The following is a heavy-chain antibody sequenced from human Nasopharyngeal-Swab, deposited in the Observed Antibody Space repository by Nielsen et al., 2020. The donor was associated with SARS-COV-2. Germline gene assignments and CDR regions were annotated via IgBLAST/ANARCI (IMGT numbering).Heavy chain of an antibody. Sequence: GSLRLSCTVSGVSITSQYWSWIRQPPGKGLEWIGYISHNSGTSYNPSLKSRVTMFMDTPKNQFSLRLTSVTAADTAVYYCAKEGATGWFDPCGQGTLVTVSS. CDR1: GVSITSQY. CDR3: AKEGATGWFDP. V-gene: IGHV4-59*11. CDR2: ISHNSGT. J-gene: IGHJ5*02.